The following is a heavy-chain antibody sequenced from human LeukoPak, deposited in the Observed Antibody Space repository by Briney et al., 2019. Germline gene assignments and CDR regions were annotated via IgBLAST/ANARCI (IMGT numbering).Heavy chain of an antibody. V-gene: IGHV3-33*01. D-gene: IGHD4-17*01. CDR1: GSTFSSYG. J-gene: IGHJ3*02. CDR2: IWYDGSNK. CDR3: AREYGDLDAFDI. Sequence: GGSLRLSCAASGSTFSSYGMHWVRQAPGKGLEWVAVIWYDGSNKYYADSVKGRFTISRDNSKNTLYLQMNSLRAEDTAVYYCAREYGDLDAFDIWGQGTMVTVSS.